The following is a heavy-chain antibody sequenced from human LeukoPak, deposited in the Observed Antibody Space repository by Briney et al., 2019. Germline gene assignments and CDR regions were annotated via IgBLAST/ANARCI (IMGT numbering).Heavy chain of an antibody. J-gene: IGHJ4*02. CDR1: GGSFSGYY. Sequence: SETLSLTCGVYGGSFSGYYWTWIRQPPGKGLEWIGEINHSGSTNYNPSLKSRVTMSVDTSKNQFPLKLSSVTAADTAVYYCARGEMATIIFDYWGQGTLVTVSS. V-gene: IGHV4-34*01. CDR3: ARGEMATIIFDY. CDR2: INHSGST. D-gene: IGHD5-12*01.